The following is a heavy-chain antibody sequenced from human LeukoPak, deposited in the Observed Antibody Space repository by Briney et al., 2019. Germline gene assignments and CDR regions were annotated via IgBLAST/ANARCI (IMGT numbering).Heavy chain of an antibody. J-gene: IGHJ6*03. CDR3: ARGRGYSYGDPSYYYYYYYMDV. V-gene: IGHV4-4*07. Sequence: SETLSLTCTVSGGSISSYYWSWIRQPAGKGLEWIGRIYTSGSTNYNPSLKSRVTMSVDTSKNQFSLKLSSVTAADTAVYYCARGRGYSYGDPSYYYYYYYMDVWGKGATVTVSS. CDR2: IYTSGST. D-gene: IGHD5-18*01. CDR1: GGSISSYY.